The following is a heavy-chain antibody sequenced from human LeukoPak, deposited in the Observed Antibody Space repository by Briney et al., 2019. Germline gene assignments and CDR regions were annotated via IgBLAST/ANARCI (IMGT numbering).Heavy chain of an antibody. J-gene: IGHJ6*02. CDR3: AKDVSPPMYSSGSYYYYYGMDV. Sequence: GGSLRLSCAASGFTVSSNYMSWVRQAPGKGLEWVSVIYSGGSTYYADSVKGRFTISRDNSKNTLYLQMNSLRAEDTAVYYCAKDVSPPMYSSGSYYYYYGMDVWGQGTTVTVSS. V-gene: IGHV3-66*01. D-gene: IGHD6-19*01. CDR1: GFTVSSNY. CDR2: IYSGGST.